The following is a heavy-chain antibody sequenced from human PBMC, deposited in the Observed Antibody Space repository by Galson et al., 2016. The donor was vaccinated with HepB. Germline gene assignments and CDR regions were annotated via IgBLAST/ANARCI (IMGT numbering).Heavy chain of an antibody. V-gene: IGHV1-69*01. Sequence: KVSCKASGGTFSSYGISWVRQAPGQGLEWMGGIIPIFGTANYAQKFQGRVTITADESTSTVYMELSSLRSEDTAVYYCARDAPSSSPLDYYNYGMDVWGQGTTVTASS. J-gene: IGHJ6*02. D-gene: IGHD6-6*01. CDR1: GGTFSSYG. CDR3: ARDAPSSSPLDYYNYGMDV. CDR2: IIPIFGTA.